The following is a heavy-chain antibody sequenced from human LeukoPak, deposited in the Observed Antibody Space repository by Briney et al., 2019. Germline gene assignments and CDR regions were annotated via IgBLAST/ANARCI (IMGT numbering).Heavy chain of an antibody. CDR1: GYSFTSYW. Sequence: GESLKISCKGSGYSFTSYWIGWVRQMPGKGLEWMGIIYPGDSDTRYSPSFQGQFTISADKSISTAYLQWSSLKASDTAMYYCARALLWFGELLWAYYFDYWGQGTLVTVSS. D-gene: IGHD3-10*01. CDR2: IYPGDSDT. V-gene: IGHV5-51*01. CDR3: ARALLWFGELLWAYYFDY. J-gene: IGHJ4*02.